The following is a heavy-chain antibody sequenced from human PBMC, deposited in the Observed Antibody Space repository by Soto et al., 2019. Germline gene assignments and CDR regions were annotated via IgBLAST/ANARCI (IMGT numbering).Heavy chain of an antibody. Sequence: QLQLQESGPGLVKPSETLSLTCTVSGDSISSNNYYWGWIRQPPWKGLEWIGSMYHSGNTYHNPSLKSRVTISVETSKNQLSLNLRSVTAADTAVYYCARHRGPTWPKYWGKGTLVTVSS. CDR3: ARHRGPTWPKY. CDR1: GDSISSNNYY. CDR2: MYHSGNT. V-gene: IGHV4-39*01. D-gene: IGHD3-10*01. J-gene: IGHJ4*02.